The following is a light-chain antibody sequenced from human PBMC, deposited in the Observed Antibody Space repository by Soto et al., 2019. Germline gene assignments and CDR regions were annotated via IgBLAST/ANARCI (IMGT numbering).Light chain of an antibody. J-gene: IGLJ1*01. V-gene: IGLV2-14*01. Sequence: QSALTQPASVSGSPGQSITISCTGTSSDVGGYNYVSWYQQHPGKAPKLMIYEVSNRPSGVSNRFSGSKSGNTASLTISGLQAEDEADYYCSSYTGSSTYVFGTGTKVTAL. CDR1: SSDVGGYNY. CDR3: SSYTGSSTYV. CDR2: EVS.